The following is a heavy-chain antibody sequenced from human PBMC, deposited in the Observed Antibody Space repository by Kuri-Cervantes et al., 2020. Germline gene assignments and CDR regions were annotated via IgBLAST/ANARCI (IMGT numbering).Heavy chain of an antibody. J-gene: IGHJ6*03. V-gene: IGHV1-18*01. Sequence: ASVKVSCKASGYTFTSYGISWVRQAPGQGLEWMGWISAYNGNTNYAQKFQGRVTITADKSTSTAYMELSSLRSEDTAVYYCARAPYDFWSGYDYYYYYMDVWGKGTTVTVSS. CDR3: ARAPYDFWSGYDYYYYYMDV. D-gene: IGHD3-3*01. CDR2: ISAYNGNT. CDR1: GYTFTSYG.